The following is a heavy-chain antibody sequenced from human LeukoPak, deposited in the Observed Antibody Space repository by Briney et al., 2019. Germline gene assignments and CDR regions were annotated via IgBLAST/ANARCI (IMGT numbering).Heavy chain of an antibody. CDR1: GGSFSGYY. CDR3: AGANLTHTYYFDY. CDR2: INHSGST. J-gene: IGHJ4*02. V-gene: IGHV4-34*01. D-gene: IGHD4/OR15-4a*01. Sequence: SETLSLTCAVYGGSFSGYYWTWIRQPPGNGLEWIAEINHSGSTNYNPSLKSRVTISVDTSKNQFSLKLSSVTAADTAVYYCAGANLTHTYYFDYWGQGTLVTVSS.